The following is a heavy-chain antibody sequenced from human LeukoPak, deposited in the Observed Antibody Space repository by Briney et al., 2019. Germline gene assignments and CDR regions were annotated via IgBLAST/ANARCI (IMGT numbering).Heavy chain of an antibody. V-gene: IGHV1-2*02. D-gene: IGHD3-3*01. Sequence: ASVKVSCKASGYTFTGYYMHWVRQAPGQGLEWMGWINPNSGGTNYAQKFQGRVTMTRDTSISTAYMELSRLRSDDTAVYYCARDLSVTSIFGVVIDAFDIWGQGTMVTVSS. CDR3: ARDLSVTSIFGVVIDAFDI. J-gene: IGHJ3*02. CDR1: GYTFTGYY. CDR2: INPNSGGT.